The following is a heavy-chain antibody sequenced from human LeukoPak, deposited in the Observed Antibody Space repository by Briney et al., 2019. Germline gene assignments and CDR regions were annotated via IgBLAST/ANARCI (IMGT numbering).Heavy chain of an antibody. D-gene: IGHD6-13*01. CDR3: ARSPAARTFIFDY. V-gene: IGHV4-59*08. CDR2: IYYSGST. Sequence: SETLSLTCTVSGGSISSYYWSLIRQPPGKGLEWIGYIYYSGSTNYNPSLNSRVTISVDTSKNQFSLKLSSVTAADTAVYSCARSPAARTFIFDYWGQGTLVTVSS. CDR1: GGSISSYY. J-gene: IGHJ4*02.